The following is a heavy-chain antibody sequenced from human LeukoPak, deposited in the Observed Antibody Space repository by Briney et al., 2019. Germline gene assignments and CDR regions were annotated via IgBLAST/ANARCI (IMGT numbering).Heavy chain of an antibody. D-gene: IGHD3-3*02. J-gene: IGHJ3*02. Sequence: SETLSLTCAVYGGSFSGYYWSWIRQPPGKGLEWIGEINHSGSTNYNPSLKSRVTISVDTSKNQFSLKLSSVTAADTAVYYCARHFWQGEAFDIWGQGTMVTVSS. CDR1: GGSFSGYY. CDR2: INHSGST. CDR3: ARHFWQGEAFDI. V-gene: IGHV4-34*01.